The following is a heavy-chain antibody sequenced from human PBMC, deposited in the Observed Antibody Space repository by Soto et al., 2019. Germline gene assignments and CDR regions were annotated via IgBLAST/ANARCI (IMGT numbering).Heavy chain of an antibody. D-gene: IGHD3-10*01. CDR1: GFTFSSYG. CDR2: IWYDGSNK. J-gene: IGHJ4*02. Sequence: GGSLRLSCAASGFTFSSYGMHWVRQAPGKGLEWVAVIWYDGSNKYYADSVKGRLTISRDNSKNTLYLQMNSLRAEDTAVYYCARALRITMVRGALGGFDYWGQGTLVTVSS. V-gene: IGHV3-33*01. CDR3: ARALRITMVRGALGGFDY.